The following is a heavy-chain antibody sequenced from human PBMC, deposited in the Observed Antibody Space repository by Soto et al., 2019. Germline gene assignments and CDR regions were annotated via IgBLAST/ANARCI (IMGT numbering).Heavy chain of an antibody. J-gene: IGHJ6*02. V-gene: IGHV1-18*01. Sequence: QVRLVQSAAEVKKPGASVKVSCKASGYTFIRYGITWVRQAPGQGLEWMGWISAYNDYTNYAQKLQGRVTMTTDTSTSTVYMELGRLRSDDTAVNYCARGGYYDKVWGKMNYYGLDVWGQGTTVTVSS. CDR3: ARGGYYDKVWGKMNYYGLDV. CDR1: GYTFIRYG. CDR2: ISAYNDYT. D-gene: IGHD3-16*01.